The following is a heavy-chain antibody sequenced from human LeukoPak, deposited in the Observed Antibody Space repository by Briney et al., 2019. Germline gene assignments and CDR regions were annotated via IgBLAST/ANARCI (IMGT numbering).Heavy chain of an antibody. CDR1: GGTFSSYA. Sequence: SVKVSCKASGGTFSSYAISWVRQAPGQGLEWMGGIIPIFGTANYAQKFQGRVTITADKSTSTAYMELSSLRSEDTAVYYCARGPAYSYASDYWGQGTLVTVSS. J-gene: IGHJ4*02. CDR2: IIPIFGTA. CDR3: ARGPAYSYASDY. V-gene: IGHV1-69*06. D-gene: IGHD5-18*01.